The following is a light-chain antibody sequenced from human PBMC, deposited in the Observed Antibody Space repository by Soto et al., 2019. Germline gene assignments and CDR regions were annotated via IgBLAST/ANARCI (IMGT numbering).Light chain of an antibody. CDR3: QQYGSPPLT. CDR1: QSVSNNY. V-gene: IGKV3-20*01. CDR2: GAS. J-gene: IGKJ4*01. Sequence: EIVLTQSPGTLPLSPGERATLSCRASQSVSNNYLAWYQQRPGQAPRLLIYGASTRATGIPDRFSGTGSGTDFTLASSRLEPEDFAVYYCQQYGSPPLTFGGGTKVDIK.